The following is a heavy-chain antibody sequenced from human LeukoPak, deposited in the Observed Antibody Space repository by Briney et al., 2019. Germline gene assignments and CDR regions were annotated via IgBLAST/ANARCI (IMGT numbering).Heavy chain of an antibody. CDR2: IYTSGST. CDR3: ARRSRDGYSSFDY. D-gene: IGHD5-24*01. V-gene: IGHV4-61*02. J-gene: IGHJ4*02. Sequence: SQTLSLTCTVSGGSISSGSYYWSWIRHPAGKGLEWFGRIYTSGSTNYNPSLKSRVTISVDTSKNQFSLKLSSVTAADTAVYYCARRSRDGYSSFDYWGQGTLVTVSS. CDR1: GGSISSGSYY.